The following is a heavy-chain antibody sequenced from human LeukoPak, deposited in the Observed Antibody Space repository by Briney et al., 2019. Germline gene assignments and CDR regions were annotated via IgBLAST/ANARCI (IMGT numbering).Heavy chain of an antibody. CDR2: INPIGGRT. CDR3: ARSIAVAGNDAFDI. J-gene: IGHJ3*02. Sequence: ASVKVSCMASGYTPTTYYMHWVRQAPGQGLEWMGIINPIGGRTSYAQKFQGRVTMTRDMSTSTVYMELSSLRSEDTAVYYCARSIAVAGNDAFDIWGQGTMVTVSS. CDR1: GYTPTTYY. V-gene: IGHV1-46*01. D-gene: IGHD6-19*01.